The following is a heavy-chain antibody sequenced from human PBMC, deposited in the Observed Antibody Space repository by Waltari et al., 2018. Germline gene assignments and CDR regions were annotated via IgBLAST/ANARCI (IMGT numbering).Heavy chain of an antibody. J-gene: IGHJ4*02. CDR1: GGSISSSSYY. D-gene: IGHD1-26*01. CDR2: IYYSGST. V-gene: IGHV4-39*07. Sequence: QLQLQESGPGLVKPSETLSLTCTVSGGSISSSSYYWGWISQPPGKGLEWIGSIYYSGSTYYNPSLNGRVTISVDTSKNQFSLKLSSVTAADTAVYYCARYLGRVRGELPYYFDYWGQGTLVTVSS. CDR3: ARYLGRVRGELPYYFDY.